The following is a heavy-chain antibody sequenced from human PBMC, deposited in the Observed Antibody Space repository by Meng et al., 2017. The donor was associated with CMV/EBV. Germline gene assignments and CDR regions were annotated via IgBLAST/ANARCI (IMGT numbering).Heavy chain of an antibody. V-gene: IGHV3-30*02. CDR3: AREADCTRTTCPPGS. Sequence: GESLKISCAASGFIFNYYVMYWVRQAPGKGLEWVAFIRNDGSNKYYAESVKGRFTISRDNSRNTLYLQMNSLRGEDTAVYYCAREADCTRTTCPPGSWGQGTLVTVSS. J-gene: IGHJ5*02. CDR1: GFIFNYYV. D-gene: IGHD1-7*01. CDR2: IRNDGSNK.